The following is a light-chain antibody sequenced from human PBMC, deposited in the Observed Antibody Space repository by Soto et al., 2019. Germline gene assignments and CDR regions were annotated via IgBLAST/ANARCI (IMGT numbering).Light chain of an antibody. V-gene: IGKV3-20*01. Sequence: EIVLTQSPGTLSLSPGVRAALSCRASQGFSSSFLAWYQPRPGQAPRLLIYGASSRATGIPDRFSGSRSGKDFTITISRLELEYFGVYYCQQYGHSPTFGPGTTVEIK. CDR2: GAS. CDR1: QGFSSSF. J-gene: IGKJ1*01. CDR3: QQYGHSPT.